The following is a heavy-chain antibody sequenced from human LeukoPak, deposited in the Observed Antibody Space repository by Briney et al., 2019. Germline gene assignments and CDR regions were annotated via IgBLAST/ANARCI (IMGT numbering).Heavy chain of an antibody. D-gene: IGHD2-2*02. J-gene: IGHJ4*02. CDR2: INPSGGST. Sequence: ASVKVSCKASGYTFTSYYMHWVRQAPGQGLEWMGIINPSGGSTSYAQKFQGRVTMTRDTSTSTVYMELSSLRAEDTAVYYCAKDYCSSTSCYNLFDYWGQGTLVTVSS. V-gene: IGHV1-46*01. CDR3: AKDYCSSTSCYNLFDY. CDR1: GYTFTSYY.